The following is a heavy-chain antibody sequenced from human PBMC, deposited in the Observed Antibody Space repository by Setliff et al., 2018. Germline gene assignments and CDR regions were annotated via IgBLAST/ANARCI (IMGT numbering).Heavy chain of an antibody. J-gene: IGHJ5*02. Sequence: SETLSLTCRVSGGSISSGNYYWGLIRQPPGKGLEWVATIYYSGSTYSNPSLKSRVTISVDTSKNQFSLKINSVTAADTAVYYCARGHCSSGECPNYFDPWGQGTQVTVSS. V-gene: IGHV4-39*07. CDR3: ARGHCSSGECPNYFDP. D-gene: IGHD2-15*01. CDR1: GGSISSGNYY. CDR2: IYYSGST.